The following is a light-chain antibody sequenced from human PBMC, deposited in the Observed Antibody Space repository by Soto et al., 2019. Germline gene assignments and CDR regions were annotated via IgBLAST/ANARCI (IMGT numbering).Light chain of an antibody. CDR3: QQYNDWPRT. CDR1: QSVSSN. J-gene: IGKJ1*01. CDR2: GAS. V-gene: IGKV3-15*01. Sequence: EIVMTQSPATLSVSPGERATLSCRASQSVSSNLTWYQQKPGQAPRLLIYGASNRATGIPARVSGSGSRTEFTLPSISLQSEDFAVYYCQQYNDWPRTFGQGTNVEIK.